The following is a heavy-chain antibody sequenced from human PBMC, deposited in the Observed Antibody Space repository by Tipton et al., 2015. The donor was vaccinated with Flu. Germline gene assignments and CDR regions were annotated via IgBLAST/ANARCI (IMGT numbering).Heavy chain of an antibody. V-gene: IGHV4-38-2*01. CDR3: ARRDYSNYVSEPKNWFDP. CDR1: GDSISSDFY. J-gene: IGHJ5*02. CDR2: VSRTGST. Sequence: LRLSCVVSGDSISSDFYWAWIRQFPGKGLEWIGTVSRTGSTIYNPSLKSRVTISIDTSKNQFSLNMRSVTAADMAVYYCARRDYSNYVSEPKNWFDPWGQGTLVTVSS. D-gene: IGHD4-11*01.